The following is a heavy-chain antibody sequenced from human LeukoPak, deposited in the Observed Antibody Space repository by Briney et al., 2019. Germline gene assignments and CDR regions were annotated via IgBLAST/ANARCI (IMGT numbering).Heavy chain of an antibody. V-gene: IGHV1-69*04. CDR1: GGTFSSYA. CDR2: IIPILGIA. CDR3: AGDASLYSSGWYDGEIDY. Sequence: GASVKVSCKASGGTFSSYAISWVRQAPGQGLEWMGRIIPILGIANYAQKFQGRVTITADKSTSTAYMELCSLRSEDTAVYYCAGDASLYSSGWYDGEIDYWGQGTLVTVSS. J-gene: IGHJ4*02. D-gene: IGHD6-19*01.